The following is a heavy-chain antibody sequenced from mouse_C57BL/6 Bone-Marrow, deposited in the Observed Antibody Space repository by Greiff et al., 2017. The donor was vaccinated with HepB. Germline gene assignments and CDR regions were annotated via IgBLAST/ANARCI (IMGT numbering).Heavy chain of an antibody. D-gene: IGHD1-1*01. V-gene: IGHV1-82*01. CDR3: VPIYYYGPYYFDY. Sequence: VQLQQSGPELVKPGASVKISCKASGYAFSSSWMNWVKQRPGKGVEWIGRIYPGDGDTNYNGKFKGKATLTADKSSSTAYMQLSSLTSEDSAVYFCVPIYYYGPYYFDYGGQGTTLTVSS. CDR1: GYAFSSSW. J-gene: IGHJ2*01. CDR2: IYPGDGDT.